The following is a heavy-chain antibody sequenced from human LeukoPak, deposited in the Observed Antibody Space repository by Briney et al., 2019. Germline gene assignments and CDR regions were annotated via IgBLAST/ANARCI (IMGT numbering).Heavy chain of an antibody. CDR1: GFTFSNYV. CDR3: AKSGPSGSPTHFDY. J-gene: IGHJ4*02. D-gene: IGHD3-10*01. V-gene: IGHV3-23*01. CDR2: VRGSGGGT. Sequence: GGSLRLSCAASGFTFSNYVMNWVRQAPGKGLEWVSAVRGSGGGTYYADSVKGRFTISRDNSKNTLYLQMNSLRAEDTAVYYCAKSGPSGSPTHFDYWGQGTLVTVSS.